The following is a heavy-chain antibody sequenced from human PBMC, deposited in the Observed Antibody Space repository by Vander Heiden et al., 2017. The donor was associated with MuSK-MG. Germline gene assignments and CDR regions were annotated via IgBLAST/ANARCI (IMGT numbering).Heavy chain of an antibody. Sequence: EVQLLESGGGLVQPGGSLRPSCAAAGFPFSSDAMSWVRQAPGKGLEWVSAISVSGGSTYYADSVKRRFTIASDNSKNTLYLQMNSLRAEDTAVYYCAKYRIAAAGVDYWGQGTLVTVSS. D-gene: IGHD6-13*01. CDR3: AKYRIAAAGVDY. J-gene: IGHJ4*02. CDR2: ISVSGGST. CDR1: GFPFSSDA. V-gene: IGHV3-23*01.